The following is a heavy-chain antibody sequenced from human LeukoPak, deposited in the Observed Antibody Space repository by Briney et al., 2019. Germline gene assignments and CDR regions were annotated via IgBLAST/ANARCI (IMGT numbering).Heavy chain of an antibody. CDR2: ISYDGSNK. CDR1: GFTFSSYG. V-gene: IGHV3-30*18. D-gene: IGHD2-15*01. J-gene: IGHJ4*02. CDR3: AKDRAGCSGGSCYPILDY. Sequence: PGGSLRLSCAASGFTFSSYGVHWVRQAPGKGLEWVAVISYDGSNKYYADSVKGRFTISRDNSKNTLYLQMNSLRAEDTAVYYCAKDRAGCSGGSCYPILDYWGQGTLVTVSS.